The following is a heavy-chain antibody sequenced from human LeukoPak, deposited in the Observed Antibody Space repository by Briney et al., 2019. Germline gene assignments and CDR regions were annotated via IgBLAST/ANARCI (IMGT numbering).Heavy chain of an antibody. CDR1: GFTFSSYS. Sequence: PGGSLRLSCAASGFTFSSYSMNWVRQAPGKGLELVSSISSSSSYIYYADSVKGRFTISRDNAKNSLYLQMNSLRAEDTAVYYCARDWFGETRSFDYWGQGTLVTVSS. V-gene: IGHV3-21*01. CDR2: ISSSSSYI. CDR3: ARDWFGETRSFDY. D-gene: IGHD3-10*01. J-gene: IGHJ4*02.